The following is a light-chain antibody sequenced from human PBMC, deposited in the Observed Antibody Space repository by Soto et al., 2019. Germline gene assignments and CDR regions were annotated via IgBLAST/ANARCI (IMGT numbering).Light chain of an antibody. Sequence: DIQMTQSPSTLSASVGDRVTITCRASQSINSWLAWYQQRPGRAPNLLISKASSLESGVPPRFSSSASGSEFTLTISSLPPEDSATYYCQQYNSYPWTFGQGTKVEIK. J-gene: IGKJ1*01. CDR3: QQYNSYPWT. CDR1: QSINSW. V-gene: IGKV1-5*03. CDR2: KAS.